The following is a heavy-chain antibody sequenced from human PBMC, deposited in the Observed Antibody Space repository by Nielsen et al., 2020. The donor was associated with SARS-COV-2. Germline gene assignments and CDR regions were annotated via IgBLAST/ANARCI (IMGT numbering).Heavy chain of an antibody. CDR2: ISAYNGNT. V-gene: IGHV1-18*01. D-gene: IGHD1-26*01. J-gene: IGHJ4*02. CDR3: ARDKWNSGSPRSFDY. Sequence: ASVKVSCKASGYTFTSYGISWVRQAPGQGLEWMGWISAYNGNTNYAQKLQGRVTMTTDTSTKTAYMELRSLRSDDTAVYYCARDKWNSGSPRSFDYWGQGTLVTVSS. CDR1: GYTFTSYG.